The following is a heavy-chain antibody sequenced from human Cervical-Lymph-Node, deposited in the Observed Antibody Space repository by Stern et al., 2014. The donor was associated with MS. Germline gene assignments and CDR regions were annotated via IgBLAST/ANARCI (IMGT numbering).Heavy chain of an antibody. J-gene: IGHJ4*02. CDR1: GFTFSSYT. CDR2: ISYDGNSK. V-gene: IGHV3-30-3*01. Sequence: VQLVESGAGVVQPGRSLRLSCAASGFTFSSYTMHWVRQAPGQGLEWVAVISYDGNSKFYADSVKGRFTISRDNSKNTLFLQMNSLRTEDTAVYYCARDGRSVWGQGTLVTVSS. CDR3: ARDGRSV.